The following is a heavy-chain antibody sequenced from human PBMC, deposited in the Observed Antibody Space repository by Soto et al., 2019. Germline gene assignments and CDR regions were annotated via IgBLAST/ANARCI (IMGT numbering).Heavy chain of an antibody. J-gene: IGHJ4*02. CDR2: IYYSGST. Sequence: QVQLQESGPGLVKPSQTLSLTCTVSGGSISSGDYYWSWIRQPPGKGLEWIGYIYYSGSTYYNPSPKXXVTISVDTSXNXSXLXXSSVTAADTAVYYCASRGTTTDCSGGSCYARGFDYWGQGTLVTVSS. D-gene: IGHD2-15*01. CDR1: GGSISSGDYY. V-gene: IGHV4-30-4*01. CDR3: ASRGTTTDCSGGSCYARGFDY.